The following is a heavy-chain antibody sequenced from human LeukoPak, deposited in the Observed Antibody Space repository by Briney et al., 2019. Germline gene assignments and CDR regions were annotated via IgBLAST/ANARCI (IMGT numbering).Heavy chain of an antibody. CDR1: GYTFTSYD. Sequence: ASVKVSCKASGYTFTSYDINWVRQATGQGLEWMGWMNPNSGNTGYAQKFQGRVTTTRNTSISTAYMELSSLRSQDTAVYYCARSYYDFWSGPKQRNYYYYGMDVWGPGTTVPVSS. CDR3: ARSYYDFWSGPKQRNYYYYGMDV. V-gene: IGHV1-8*01. D-gene: IGHD3-3*01. J-gene: IGHJ6*02. CDR2: MNPNSGNT.